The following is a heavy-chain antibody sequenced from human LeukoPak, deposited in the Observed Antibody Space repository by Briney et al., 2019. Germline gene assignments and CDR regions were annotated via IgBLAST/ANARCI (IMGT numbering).Heavy chain of an antibody. Sequence: ASVKVSCKASGGTFSSYAISWVRQAPGQGLEWMGRIIPIFGTANYAQKFQGRVTITTDESTSTAYMELSSLRSEDTAVYYCARDSEYSSSPSYYFDYWGQGTLVTVFS. D-gene: IGHD6-6*01. V-gene: IGHV1-69*05. CDR3: ARDSEYSSSPSYYFDY. CDR1: GGTFSSYA. CDR2: IIPIFGTA. J-gene: IGHJ4*02.